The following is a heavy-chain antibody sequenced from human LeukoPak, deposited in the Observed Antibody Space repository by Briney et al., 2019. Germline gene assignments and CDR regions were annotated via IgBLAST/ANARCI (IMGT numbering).Heavy chain of an antibody. Sequence: SETLSLTCTVSGDSISTYSWIWIRQPPGKGLECIGYISYSGSTNFNPSLQSRVTMSVATSKNQFSLKPNSVTAADTAVYYCAKAMSSAWNFDLWGRGTPVTVSS. CDR1: GDSISTYS. V-gene: IGHV4-59*01. J-gene: IGHJ2*01. D-gene: IGHD3-10*01. CDR2: ISYSGST. CDR3: AKAMSSAWNFDL.